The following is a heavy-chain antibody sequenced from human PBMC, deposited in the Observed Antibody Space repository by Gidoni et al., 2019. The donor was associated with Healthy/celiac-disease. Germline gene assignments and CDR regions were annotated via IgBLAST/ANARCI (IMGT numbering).Heavy chain of an antibody. D-gene: IGHD3-3*01. CDR2: ISGSGGST. V-gene: IGHV3-23*01. J-gene: IGHJ4*02. CDR1: GFTFSSYA. CDR3: AKDFEWLPQGGFDY. Sequence: EVQLLESGGGLVQPGGSLRRSCAASGFTFSSYAMSWVRQAPGKGLEWVSAISGSGGSTYYADAVKGRFTISRDNSKNTLYLQMNSLRAEDTAVYYCAKDFEWLPQGGFDYWGQGTLVTVSS.